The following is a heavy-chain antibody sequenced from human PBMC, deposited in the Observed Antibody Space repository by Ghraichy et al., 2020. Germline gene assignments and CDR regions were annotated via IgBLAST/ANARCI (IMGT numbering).Heavy chain of an antibody. CDR1: GGSISSYY. Sequence: SETLSLTCTVSGGSISSYYWSWIRQPPGKGLEWIGYIYYSGSTNYNPSLKGRVTISVDTSKNQFSLKLSSVTAADTAVYYCARQEQWLTTYFDLWGRGTLVTVSS. CDR2: IYYSGST. D-gene: IGHD6-19*01. J-gene: IGHJ2*01. V-gene: IGHV4-59*08. CDR3: ARQEQWLTTYFDL.